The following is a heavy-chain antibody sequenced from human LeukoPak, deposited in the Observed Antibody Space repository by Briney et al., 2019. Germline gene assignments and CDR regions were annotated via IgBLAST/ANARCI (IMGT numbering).Heavy chain of an antibody. CDR2: INQSGST. V-gene: IGHV4-34*01. Sequence: SETLSLTCTVSGGSISSYYWSWIRQPPGKGLEWIGEINQSGSTNYNPSLKSRVTISFDTSKNQFSLKLSSVTAADTAVYYCARGRAFFDWGQGTLVTVSS. D-gene: IGHD3-3*02. CDR1: GGSISSYY. J-gene: IGHJ4*02. CDR3: ARGRAFFD.